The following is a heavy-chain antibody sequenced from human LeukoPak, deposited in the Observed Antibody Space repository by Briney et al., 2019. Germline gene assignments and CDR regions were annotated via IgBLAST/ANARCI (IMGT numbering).Heavy chain of an antibody. Sequence: PGGSLRLSCAASGFTFDDYAMHWVRQAPGKGLEWVPLVTWDGSFTYYVDSVKGRFTISRDNSKNSLYLQMNSLRAEDTAFYYCAKARNAVSGTGYYFDNWGQRTLVTVSS. CDR2: VTWDGSFT. J-gene: IGHJ4*02. CDR3: AKARNAVSGTGYYFDN. CDR1: GFTFDDYA. V-gene: IGHV3-43D*03. D-gene: IGHD6-19*01.